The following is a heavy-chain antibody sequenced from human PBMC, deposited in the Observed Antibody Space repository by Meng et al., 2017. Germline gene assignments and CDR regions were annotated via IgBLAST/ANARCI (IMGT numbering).Heavy chain of an antibody. CDR2: IYHSGST. CDR3: VSGRYSSGWDRFEY. D-gene: IGHD6-19*01. Sequence: GQVAELWPGLVKLTGSRSLTCTGSGGYNSSSNWRSWGRERPGKGLELIGKIYHSGSTNYNPSLKCRVTLSVDKSKYQFYLKLSFVTAADTDVYYCVSGRYSSGWDRFEYWGQGTLVTVSS. V-gene: IGHV4-4*02. CDR1: GGYNSSSNW. J-gene: IGHJ4*02.